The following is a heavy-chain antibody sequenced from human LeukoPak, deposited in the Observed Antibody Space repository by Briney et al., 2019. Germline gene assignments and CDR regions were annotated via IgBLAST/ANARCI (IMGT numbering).Heavy chain of an antibody. CDR2: IYTSGST. Sequence: PSETLSLTCTVSGGSISSYYWSWIRQPAGKGLEWIGRIYTSGSTNYNPSLKSRVTMSVDTSKNQFSLKLSSVTAADTAVYYCARGALDYDFWSGYYPDWGQGTLVTVSS. CDR1: GGSISSYY. CDR3: ARGALDYDFWSGYYPD. J-gene: IGHJ4*02. D-gene: IGHD3-3*01. V-gene: IGHV4-4*07.